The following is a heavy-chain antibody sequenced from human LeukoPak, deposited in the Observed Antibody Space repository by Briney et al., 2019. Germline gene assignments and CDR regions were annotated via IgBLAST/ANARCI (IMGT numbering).Heavy chain of an antibody. CDR2: ISYDGSNK. Sequence: PGGSLRFSCAASGFTFSSYGMHWVRQAPGKGLEWVAVISYDGSNKYYADSVKGRFTISRDNSKNTLYLQMNSLRAEDTAVYYCARAPGIQLWKFDYWGQGTLVTVSS. D-gene: IGHD5-18*01. CDR1: GFTFSSYG. J-gene: IGHJ4*02. CDR3: ARAPGIQLWKFDY. V-gene: IGHV3-30*03.